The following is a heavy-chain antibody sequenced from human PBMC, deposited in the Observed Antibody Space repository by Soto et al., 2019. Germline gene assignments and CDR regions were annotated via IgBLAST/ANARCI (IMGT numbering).Heavy chain of an antibody. D-gene: IGHD6-13*01. CDR2: ISWNSGSI. CDR3: AKDIYYSSSLYFQH. Sequence: GGSLRLSCAASGFTFDDYAMHWVRQAPGKGLEWVSGISWNSGSIGYADSVKGRFTISRDNAKNSLYLQMNSLRAEDTALYYCAKDIYYSSSLYFQHWGQGTLVTVSS. V-gene: IGHV3-9*01. CDR1: GFTFDDYA. J-gene: IGHJ1*01.